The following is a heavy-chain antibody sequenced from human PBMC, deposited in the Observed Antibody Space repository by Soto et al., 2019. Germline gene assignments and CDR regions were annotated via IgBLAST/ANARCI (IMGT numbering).Heavy chain of an antibody. CDR2: IYYSGST. CDR1: GGSVSSGSYY. V-gene: IGHV4-61*01. CDR3: ARGEIVGDTPWYFDY. D-gene: IGHD1-26*01. J-gene: IGHJ4*02. Sequence: PWETLSLTCTVSGGSVSSGSYYWSWIRQPPGKGLEWIGYIYYSGSTNYNPSLKSRVTISVDTSKNQFPLKLSSVTAADTAVYYCARGEIVGDTPWYFDYWGRGTAVSVSS.